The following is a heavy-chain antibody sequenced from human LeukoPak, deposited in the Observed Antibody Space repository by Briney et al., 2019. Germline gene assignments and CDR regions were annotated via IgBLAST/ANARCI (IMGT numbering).Heavy chain of an antibody. CDR1: GLTFSSYN. CDR2: ITASDTTK. J-gene: IGHJ5*02. V-gene: IGHV3-48*01. Sequence: GGSLRLSCAASGLTFSSYNMNWVPQAPGKGPEWVAYITASDTTKYYADSVKGRFTISRDNAKKSLFLQMNSLRAGDTAVYYCAAASAFSSSWRSWGQGTVVSVSS. D-gene: IGHD6-13*01. CDR3: AAASAFSSSWRS.